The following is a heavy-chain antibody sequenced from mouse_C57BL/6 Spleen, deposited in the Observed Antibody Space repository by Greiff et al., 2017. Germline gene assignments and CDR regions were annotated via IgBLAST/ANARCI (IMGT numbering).Heavy chain of an antibody. J-gene: IGHJ4*01. Sequence: EVNVVESGGGLVQPGGSLKLSCAASGFTFSDYYMYWVRQTPEKRLEWVAYISNGGGSTYYPDTVKGRFTISRDNAKNTLYLQMSRLKSEDTAMYYCARHGNYAMDYWGQGTSGTVSS. CDR1: GFTFSDYY. D-gene: IGHD1-1*02. CDR3: ARHGNYAMDY. CDR2: ISNGGGST. V-gene: IGHV5-12*01.